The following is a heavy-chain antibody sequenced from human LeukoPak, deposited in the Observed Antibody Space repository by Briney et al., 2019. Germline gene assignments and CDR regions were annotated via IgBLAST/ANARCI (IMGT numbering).Heavy chain of an antibody. CDR3: ARGGEGEYSFDY. Sequence: PSETLSLTCTASGGSISSYYWSWIRQPPGKGLEWIGYIYYSGSTNYNPSLKSRVTISVDTSKNQFSLKLSSVTAADTAVYYCARGGEGEYSFDYWGQGTLVTVSS. D-gene: IGHD5-18*01. V-gene: IGHV4-59*01. J-gene: IGHJ4*02. CDR2: IYYSGST. CDR1: GGSISSYY.